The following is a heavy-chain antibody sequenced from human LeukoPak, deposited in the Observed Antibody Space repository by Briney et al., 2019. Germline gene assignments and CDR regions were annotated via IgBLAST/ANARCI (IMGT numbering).Heavy chain of an antibody. CDR1: GFTFSDYY. D-gene: IGHD6-19*01. V-gene: IGHV3-11*04. CDR3: ARDESSGWSYYFDY. J-gene: IGHJ4*02. Sequence: GGSLRLSCAASGFTFSDYYMSWIRQAPGKGLEWVSYISSSGSTIYYADSVKGRFTISRDNAKNSLYLQMNSLRAEDTAVYYCARDESSGWSYYFDYWGQGTLVTVSS. CDR2: ISSSGSTI.